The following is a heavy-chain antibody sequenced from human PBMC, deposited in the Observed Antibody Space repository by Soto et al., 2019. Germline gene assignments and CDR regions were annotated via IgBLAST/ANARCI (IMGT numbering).Heavy chain of an antibody. CDR2: MYHDGNT. D-gene: IGHD5-12*01. CDR1: GYSISSGCF. CDR3: ARESYSGYHSYDY. V-gene: IGHV4-38-2*02. J-gene: IGHJ4*02. Sequence: PSETLSLTCAVSGYSISSGCFWGWIRQPPGTGLEWIANMYHDGNTRYTPSLKSRVTKSVDTSKHQFSLKLNSVTAADTAVYYCARESYSGYHSYDYWGQGILVTVSS.